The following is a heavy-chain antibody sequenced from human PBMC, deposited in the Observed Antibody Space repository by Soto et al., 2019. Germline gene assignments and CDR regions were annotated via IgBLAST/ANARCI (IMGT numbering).Heavy chain of an antibody. CDR2: IYHTGTT. D-gene: IGHD3-10*01. V-gene: IGHV4-4*02. CDR1: AGSISTTNW. CDR3: ATSSGSAYGLDV. J-gene: IGHJ6*02. Sequence: SETLSLTCAVSAGSISTTNWYVWVRQPPGMGLEWIGEIYHTGTTTYNPSLKSRVTMSVDTSKNQFSLRLSFVTAADTAVYYCATSSGSAYGLDVWGPGATVTVSS.